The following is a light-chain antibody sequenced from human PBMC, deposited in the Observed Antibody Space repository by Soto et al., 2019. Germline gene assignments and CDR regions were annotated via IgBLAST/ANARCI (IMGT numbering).Light chain of an antibody. CDR3: QHYSRTLPWT. CDR2: GTS. J-gene: IGKJ1*01. CDR1: QTVCTSF. V-gene: IGKV3-20*01. Sequence: EIVLTQSPGTLSLSPGETATLSCRASQTVCTSFSAWYQQQPGQAPSLLMFGTSTMATDIPDRFGGSGSGTDFTLTISRLEPEDVAVYYCQHYSRTLPWTFGQGTPVEIK.